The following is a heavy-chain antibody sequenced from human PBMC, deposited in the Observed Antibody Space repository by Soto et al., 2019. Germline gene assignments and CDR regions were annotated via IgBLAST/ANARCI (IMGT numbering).Heavy chain of an antibody. D-gene: IGHD6-6*01. J-gene: IGHJ6*02. CDR2: ILFDGSNR. Sequence: QVQVVESGGVVVQPGRSLRLACAASGFTFSTYPLHWVRQAPGKGLEWVAVILFDGSNRYYAGSVKGRFTISRDNSKNTVYLQMNSLRVADTAVYYCARDLGPARPSGWDPYQYSGMDVWGQGTTVTVSS. V-gene: IGHV3-30-3*01. CDR3: ARDLGPARPSGWDPYQYSGMDV. CDR1: GFTFSTYP.